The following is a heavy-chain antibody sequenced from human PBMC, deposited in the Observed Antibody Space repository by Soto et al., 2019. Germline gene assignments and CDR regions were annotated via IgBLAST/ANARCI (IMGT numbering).Heavy chain of an antibody. J-gene: IGHJ6*02. D-gene: IGHD2-2*01. Sequence: QVQLVQSGAEVKKPGSSVKVSCKASGGTFSSYAISWVRQAPGQGLEWMGGIIPIFGTANYAQKFQGRVRITADESTSTAYMELSSLRSEDTAVYYCARVLGYCSSTSCYHLDYGMDDWGQGTTVTVCS. CDR2: IIPIFGTA. CDR3: ARVLGYCSSTSCYHLDYGMDD. V-gene: IGHV1-69*01. CDR1: GGTFSSYA.